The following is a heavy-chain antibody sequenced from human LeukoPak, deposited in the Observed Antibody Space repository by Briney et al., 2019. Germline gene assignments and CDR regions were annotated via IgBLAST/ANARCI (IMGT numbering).Heavy chain of an antibody. Sequence: PSQTLSLTCTVSGGSISSGSYFWSWIRQPAGKGLEWIGRIYTSGSTNYSPSLKSRVTLSVDTSKNQFSLNLSSVTAADTAVYYCARDPYRDNWFDPWGQGTLVTVSS. D-gene: IGHD2-2*01. CDR2: IYTSGST. CDR3: ARDPYRDNWFDP. J-gene: IGHJ5*02. V-gene: IGHV4-61*02. CDR1: GGSISSGSYF.